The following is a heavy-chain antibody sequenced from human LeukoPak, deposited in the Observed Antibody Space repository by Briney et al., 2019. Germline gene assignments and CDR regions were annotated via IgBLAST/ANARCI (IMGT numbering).Heavy chain of an antibody. CDR3: ARHLSGYYDILTGYPGPMDV. CDR1: GGSISSSSYY. V-gene: IGHV4-39*01. CDR2: IYYSGST. J-gene: IGHJ6*02. D-gene: IGHD3-9*01. Sequence: SETLSLTCTVSGGSISSSSYYWGWIRQPPGKGLEWIGSIYYSGSTYYNPSLKSRVTISVDTSKTQFSLKLSSVTAADTAVYYCARHLSGYYDILTGYPGPMDVWGQGTTVTVSS.